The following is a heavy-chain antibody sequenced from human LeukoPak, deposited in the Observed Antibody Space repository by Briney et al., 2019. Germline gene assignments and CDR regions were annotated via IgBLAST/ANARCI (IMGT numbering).Heavy chain of an antibody. CDR2: INPNSGGT. Sequence: ASVKVSCKASGYTFXGYYMHWVRQAPGQGLEWMGWINPNSGGTNYAQKFQGRVTMTRDTSISTAYMELSRLRSDDTAVYYCARDKAAAAYDAFDIWGQGTMVTVSS. J-gene: IGHJ3*02. V-gene: IGHV1-2*02. D-gene: IGHD6-13*01. CDR3: ARDKAAAAYDAFDI. CDR1: GYTFXGYY.